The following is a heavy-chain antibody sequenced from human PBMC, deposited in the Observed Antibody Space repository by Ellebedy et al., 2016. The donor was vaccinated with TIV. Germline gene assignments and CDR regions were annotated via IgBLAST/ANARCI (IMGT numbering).Heavy chain of an antibody. CDR2: IKQDGSEK. CDR3: ARESYDILMLYYYYYYGMDV. D-gene: IGHD3-9*01. J-gene: IGHJ6*02. CDR1: GFTFSSYW. V-gene: IGHV3-7*01. Sequence: GGSLRLSXAASGFTFSSYWMSWVRQAPGKGLEWVANIKQDGSEKYYVDSVKGRFTISRDNAKNSLYLQMNSLRAEDTAVYYCARESYDILMLYYYYYYGMDVWGQGTTVTVSS.